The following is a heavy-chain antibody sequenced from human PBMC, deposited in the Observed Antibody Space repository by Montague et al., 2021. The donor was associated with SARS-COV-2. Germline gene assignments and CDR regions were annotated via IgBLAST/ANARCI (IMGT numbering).Heavy chain of an antibody. D-gene: IGHD1-26*01. CDR3: AREGYRSGSFYIDY. Sequence: SLRLSCAASRPPFNGYAMHWVRQAPGKGLEWLTFISHDESNHRYADSVKGRFTISRDNSKNTLYLQMDSLRPEDTAVYYCAREGYRSGSFYIDYWGQGTLVTVPS. J-gene: IGHJ4*01. CDR2: ISHDESNH. V-gene: IGHV3-30*04. CDR1: RPPFNGYA.